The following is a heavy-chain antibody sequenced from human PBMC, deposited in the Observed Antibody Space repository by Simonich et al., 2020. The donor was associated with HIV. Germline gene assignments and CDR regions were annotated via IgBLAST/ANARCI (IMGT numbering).Heavy chain of an antibody. V-gene: IGHV1-24*01. J-gene: IGHJ4*02. Sequence: QVQLGQSGAEVKKPGASVKVSCKVSGYTLTELSMHWVRQAPGKGLEWMGGFDPERGETSYAQKFQGRVTMTEDTSTDTAYMELSSLRSEDAAVYYCATVSRSWSRDCPFFDYWGQGTLVTVSS. D-gene: IGHD6-13*01. CDR3: ATVSRSWSRDCPFFDY. CDR2: FDPERGET. CDR1: GYTLTELS.